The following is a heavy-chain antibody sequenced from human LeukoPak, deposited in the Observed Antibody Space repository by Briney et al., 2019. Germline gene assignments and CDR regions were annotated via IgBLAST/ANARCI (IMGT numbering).Heavy chain of an antibody. J-gene: IGHJ4*02. Sequence: PGGSLRLSCAASGFTFSSYSMNWVRQAPGKGLEWVSAISGSGGSTYYADSVKGRFTISRDNSKNTLYLQMNSLRAEDTAVYYCAKHETYRSLPNPDYWGQGTLVTVSS. CDR1: GFTFSSYS. CDR2: ISGSGGST. D-gene: IGHD6-13*01. CDR3: AKHETYRSLPNPDY. V-gene: IGHV3-23*01.